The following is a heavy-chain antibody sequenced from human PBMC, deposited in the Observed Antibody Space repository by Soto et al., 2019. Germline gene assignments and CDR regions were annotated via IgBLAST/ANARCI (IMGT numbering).Heavy chain of an antibody. Sequence: QVQLQESGPGLVKPSQTLSLTCTVSGGSISSGNYYWSWIRQPPGKGLECIGFISYSGSTYYNASLKSRVTISVDTSKNQSSLNLSFVTAADTAVYYCATMGTPATGLYYFDYWGQGTLVTVSS. CDR1: GGSISSGNYY. J-gene: IGHJ4*02. CDR2: ISYSGST. CDR3: ATMGTPATGLYYFDY. V-gene: IGHV4-30-4*01. D-gene: IGHD1-7*01.